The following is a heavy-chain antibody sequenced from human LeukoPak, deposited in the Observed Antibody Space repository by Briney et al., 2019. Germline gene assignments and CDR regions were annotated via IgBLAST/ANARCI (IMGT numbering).Heavy chain of an antibody. Sequence: SETLSLTCTVSRGSISSYYWSWIRQPPGKGLEWIGYIYYSGSTNYNPSLKSRVTISVDTSKNQFSLKLSSVTAADTAVYYCARLFHYYDSSGYRGGAFDIWGQGTMVTVSS. J-gene: IGHJ3*02. CDR3: ARLFHYYDSSGYRGGAFDI. CDR2: IYYSGST. V-gene: IGHV4-59*08. CDR1: RGSISSYY. D-gene: IGHD3-22*01.